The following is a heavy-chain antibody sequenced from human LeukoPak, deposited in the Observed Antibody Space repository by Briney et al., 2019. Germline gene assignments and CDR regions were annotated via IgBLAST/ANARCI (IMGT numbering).Heavy chain of an antibody. V-gene: IGHV1-2*02. D-gene: IGHD6-6*01. Sequence: SVKVSCKASGYTFTGYYMHWVRQAPGQGLEWMGWINPNSGGTNYAQKFQGRVTMTRDTSISTAYMELSRLRSDDTAVYYCARVPEYSSAAFDYWGQGTLVTVSS. CDR1: GYTFTGYY. J-gene: IGHJ4*02. CDR2: INPNSGGT. CDR3: ARVPEYSSAAFDY.